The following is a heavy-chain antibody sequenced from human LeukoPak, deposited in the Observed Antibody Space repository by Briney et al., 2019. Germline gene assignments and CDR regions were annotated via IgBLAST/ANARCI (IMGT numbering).Heavy chain of an antibody. Sequence: SETLSLTCGVSGGSITITNYWTWVGQPPGKGLEWIGEVNLQGSTNYNPSLMGRVAISVDTSENHISLLLTSVTAADTAVYYCAREGGPYRPLDYSGQGTLVTVSS. CDR1: GGSITITNY. CDR2: VNLQGST. CDR3: AREGGPYRPLDY. V-gene: IGHV4-4*02. J-gene: IGHJ4*02.